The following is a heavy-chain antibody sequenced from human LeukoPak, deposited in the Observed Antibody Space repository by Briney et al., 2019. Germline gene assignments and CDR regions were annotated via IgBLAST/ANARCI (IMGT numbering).Heavy chain of an antibody. CDR3: ASSYGRSLDYFYGMDV. CDR2: IYPRDSTT. Sequence: GESLKISCEASGYNFASYWIGWVRQTPGKGLEWVGTIYPRDSTTKYIPSFQGRVTISVDKSINTAYLQWSSLEASDTAIYYCASSYGRSLDYFYGMDVWGQGTTVTVSS. J-gene: IGHJ6*02. V-gene: IGHV5-51*01. D-gene: IGHD2-8*01. CDR1: GYNFASYW.